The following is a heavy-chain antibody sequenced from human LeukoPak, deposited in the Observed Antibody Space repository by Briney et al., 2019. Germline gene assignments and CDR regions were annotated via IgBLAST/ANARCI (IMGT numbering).Heavy chain of an antibody. CDR1: GYTFTSYY. J-gene: IGHJ6*02. V-gene: IGHV1-46*01. CDR2: INPSGGST. CDR3: AREDVVLVDAVRYYYYGMDV. Sequence: ASVKVSCKASGYTFTSYYMHWVRQAPGQGLEWMGIINPSGGSTSYAQKFQDRVTMTRDTSTSTVYMKLSSLKSEDTAVYYCAREDVVLVDAVRYYYYGMDVWGQGTTVTVSS. D-gene: IGHD2-8*01.